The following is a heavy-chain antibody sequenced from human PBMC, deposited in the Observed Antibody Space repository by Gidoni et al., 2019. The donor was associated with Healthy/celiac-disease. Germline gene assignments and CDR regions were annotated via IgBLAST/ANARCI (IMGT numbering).Heavy chain of an antibody. V-gene: IGHV1-69*01. CDR2: IIPIFGTA. Sequence: QVQLVQSGAEVKKPGSSVKVSCKASGGPFSSYAISWVRQAPGQGLEWMGGIIPIFGTANYAQKFQGRVTITADESTSTAYMELSSLRSEDTAVYYCASSSPRIAAAGTSDYYYYMDVWGKGTTVTVSS. CDR3: ASSSPRIAAAGTSDYYYYMDV. CDR1: GGPFSSYA. J-gene: IGHJ6*03. D-gene: IGHD6-13*01.